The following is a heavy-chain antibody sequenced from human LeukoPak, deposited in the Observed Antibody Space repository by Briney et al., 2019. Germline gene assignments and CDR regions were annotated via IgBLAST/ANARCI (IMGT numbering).Heavy chain of an antibody. Sequence: GASVKVSCKASGYTFTGYYMHWVRQAPGQGLEWMGWINPNSGGTNYAQKFQGRVTMTRDTSISTAYMELSRLRSDDTAVYYCARANRRGRENDAFDIWGQGTMVTVSS. CDR2: INPNSGGT. J-gene: IGHJ3*02. CDR3: ARANRRGRENDAFDI. V-gene: IGHV1-2*02. D-gene: IGHD1-14*01. CDR1: GYTFTGYY.